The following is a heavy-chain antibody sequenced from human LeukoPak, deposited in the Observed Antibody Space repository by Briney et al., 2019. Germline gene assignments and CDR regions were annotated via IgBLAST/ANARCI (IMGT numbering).Heavy chain of an antibody. V-gene: IGHV1-18*01. Sequence: ASVKVSCKASGYTFTSYGISWVRQAPGQGLEWMGWISAYNGNTNYVQKLRGRVTLTTDKSTSTAYMELRSLSSDDTAVYYCARPSVTQGSDAFDVWGQGTMVTVSS. CDR3: ARPSVTQGSDAFDV. D-gene: IGHD4-17*01. CDR1: GYTFTSYG. CDR2: ISAYNGNT. J-gene: IGHJ3*01.